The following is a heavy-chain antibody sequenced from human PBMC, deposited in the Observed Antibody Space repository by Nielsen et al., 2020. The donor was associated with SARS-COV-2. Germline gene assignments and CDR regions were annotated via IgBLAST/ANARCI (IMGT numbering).Heavy chain of an antibody. V-gene: IGHV3-23*01. CDR2: ISGSGNST. CDR3: ASGWNFDY. D-gene: IGHD6-19*01. CDR1: GFTFSNYA. Sequence: GESLKISCAASGFTFSNYAMSWVRQAPGKGLEWVSAISGSGNSTYYSDSVKGRFTISRDNAKNSLYLQMNSLRAEDTAVYYCASGWNFDYWGQGTLVTVSS. J-gene: IGHJ4*02.